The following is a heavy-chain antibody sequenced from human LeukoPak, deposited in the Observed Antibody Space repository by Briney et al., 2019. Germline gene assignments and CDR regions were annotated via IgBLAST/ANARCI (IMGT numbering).Heavy chain of an antibody. D-gene: IGHD6-19*01. CDR2: IYYSGST. CDR3: ARGGPSRAVAPRLFDY. V-gene: IGHV4-34*01. Sequence: SETLSLTCAVYGGSFSGYYWSWIRQPPGKGLEWIGSIYYSGSTYYNPSLKSRVTISVDTSKSQFSLKLSSVTAADTAVYYCARGGPSRAVAPRLFDYWGQGTLVTVSS. J-gene: IGHJ4*02. CDR1: GGSFSGYY.